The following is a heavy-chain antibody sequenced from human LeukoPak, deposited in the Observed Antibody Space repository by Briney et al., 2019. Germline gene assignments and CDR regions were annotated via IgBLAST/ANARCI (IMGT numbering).Heavy chain of an antibody. J-gene: IGHJ4*02. D-gene: IGHD3-3*01. CDR2: IKQDGSEK. Sequence: PWGSLRLSCAASGFTFSSYWMSWVGQAPGKGLEWVANIKQDGSEKYYVDSVKGRLTISRDNAKNSLYLQMNSLIPEDTALYYCAKPQEADLWVPDYWGQGTLVTVSS. CDR1: GFTFSSYW. V-gene: IGHV3-7*01. CDR3: AKPQEADLWVPDY.